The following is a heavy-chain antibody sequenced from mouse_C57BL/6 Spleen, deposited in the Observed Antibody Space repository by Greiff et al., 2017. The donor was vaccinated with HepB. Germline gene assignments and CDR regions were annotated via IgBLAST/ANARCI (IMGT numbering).Heavy chain of an antibody. J-gene: IGHJ1*03. Sequence: VQLQQPGAELVKPGASVKLSCKASGYTFTSYWMHWVKQRPGQGLEWIGMIHPNSGSTNYNEKFKSKATLTVDNSSSTAYMQLSSLTSEDSAVYYCARERYYGSSGYFDVWGTGTTVTVSS. CDR3: ARERYYGSSGYFDV. V-gene: IGHV1-64*01. D-gene: IGHD1-1*01. CDR2: IHPNSGST. CDR1: GYTFTSYW.